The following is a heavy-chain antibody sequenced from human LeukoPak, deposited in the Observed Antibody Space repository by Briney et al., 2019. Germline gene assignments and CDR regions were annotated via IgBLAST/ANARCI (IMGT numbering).Heavy chain of an antibody. CDR1: GFPFSTYS. V-gene: IGHV3-48*02. D-gene: IGHD5-12*01. J-gene: IGHJ3*02. CDR2: ISGTSSTI. Sequence: GGSLRLSCAASGFPFSTYSMHWVRQAPGKGLEWVSYISGTSSTIYYADSVKGRFTISRDNAKNSLYLQMDSLRDEDTAVYHCTHYRGAADYFDAFDIWGQGTMVTVSS. CDR3: THYRGAADYFDAFDI.